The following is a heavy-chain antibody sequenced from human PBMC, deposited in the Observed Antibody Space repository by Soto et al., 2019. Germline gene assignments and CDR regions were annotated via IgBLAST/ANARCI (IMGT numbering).Heavy chain of an antibody. J-gene: IGHJ6*02. D-gene: IGHD2-21*01. CDR2: IVVGSGNT. CDR3: AADHMGLRYYYYGMDV. CDR1: GFTFTSSA. Sequence: EASVKVSCKAPGFTFTSSAVQWVRQARGQRLEWIGWIVVGSGNTNYAQKFQERVTITRDMSTSTAYMELSSLRSEDTAVYYCAADHMGLRYYYYGMDVWGQGTTVTVSS. V-gene: IGHV1-58*01.